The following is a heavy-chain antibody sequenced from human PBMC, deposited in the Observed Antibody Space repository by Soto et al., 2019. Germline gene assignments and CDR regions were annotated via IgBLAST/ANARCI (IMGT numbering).Heavy chain of an antibody. Sequence: SETLSLTCTVSGGSVSSGSYYWSWTRQPPGKGLEWIGYIYYSGSTNYNPSLKSRVTISVDTSKNQFSLKLSSVTAADTAVYYCARYYGSGSYYNVWGQGTLVTVS. CDR2: IYYSGST. D-gene: IGHD3-10*01. V-gene: IGHV4-61*01. CDR1: GGSVSSGSYY. CDR3: ARYYGSGSYYNV. J-gene: IGHJ4*02.